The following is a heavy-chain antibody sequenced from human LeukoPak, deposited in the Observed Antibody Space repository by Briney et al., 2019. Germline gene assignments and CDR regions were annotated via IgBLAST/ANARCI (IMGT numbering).Heavy chain of an antibody. D-gene: IGHD2-2*01. Sequence: GGSLRLSCAASGFTFSSYAMSWVRQAPGKGLEWVSGISGSGTSTYYADSVKGRFTISRDNSKNTLYLQMNSLRTEDTAVYYCAKDIVVVIGASQPFDYWGQGTLVTVSS. CDR1: GFTFSSYA. J-gene: IGHJ4*02. CDR2: ISGSGTST. V-gene: IGHV3-23*01. CDR3: AKDIVVVIGASQPFDY.